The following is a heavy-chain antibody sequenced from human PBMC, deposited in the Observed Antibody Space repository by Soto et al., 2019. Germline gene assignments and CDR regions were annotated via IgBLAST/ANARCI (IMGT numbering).Heavy chain of an antibody. V-gene: IGHV3-53*02. CDR2: IYSGGST. CDR3: ARLYYYDRDDAFDI. D-gene: IGHD3-22*01. J-gene: IGHJ3*02. Sequence: EVQLVETGGGLIQPGGSLRLSCAASGFTVSSNYMSWVRQAPGKGLEWVSVIYSGGSTYYADSVKGRFTISRDNSKNTRYLQMNCLSADDTAVYYYARLYYYDRDDAFDILGQGTMVTVSS. CDR1: GFTVSSNY.